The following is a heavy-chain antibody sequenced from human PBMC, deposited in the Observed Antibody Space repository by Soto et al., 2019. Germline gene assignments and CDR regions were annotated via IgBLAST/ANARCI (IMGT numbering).Heavy chain of an antibody. CDR2: IYYSGST. D-gene: IGHD3-10*01. CDR3: ARQGFGPLHGLVDV. CDR1: GGSISSYY. V-gene: IGHV4-59*08. J-gene: IGHJ6*02. Sequence: SETLSLTCTVSGGSISSYYWSWIRQPPGKGLEWIGYIYYSGSTNYNPSLKSRVTISVDTSKNQFSLKLSSVTATDTAVYYCARQGFGPLHGLVDVWGQGTTVTVSS.